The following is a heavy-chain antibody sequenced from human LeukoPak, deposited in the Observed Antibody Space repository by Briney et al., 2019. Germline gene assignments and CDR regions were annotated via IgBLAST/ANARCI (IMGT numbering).Heavy chain of an antibody. CDR3: ARQAYDSSGYHGY. D-gene: IGHD3-22*01. J-gene: IGHJ4*02. CDR2: IYHSGGT. Sequence: PSETLSLTCAVSGYSISSGYYWGWIRQPPGKGLEWIGSIYHSGGTYYNPSLKSRVTISVDTSKNQFSLKLSSVTAADTAVYYCARQAYDSSGYHGYWGQGTLVTVSS. V-gene: IGHV4-38-2*01. CDR1: GYSISSGYY.